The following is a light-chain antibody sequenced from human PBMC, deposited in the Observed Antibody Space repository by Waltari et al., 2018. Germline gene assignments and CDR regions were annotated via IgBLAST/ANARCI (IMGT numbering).Light chain of an antibody. V-gene: IGKV1-5*03. CDR1: ETISSW. CDR3: QQFNTYPWT. Sequence: DNQMTQSPSTLSASVGDRVTITCRASETISSWLAWYQQRPGKAPNLLIYKASRLGSGVPSRFSGSGSGTEFTLTISSLQPEDFATYYCQQFNTYPWTFGQGTKVDI. J-gene: IGKJ1*01. CDR2: KAS.